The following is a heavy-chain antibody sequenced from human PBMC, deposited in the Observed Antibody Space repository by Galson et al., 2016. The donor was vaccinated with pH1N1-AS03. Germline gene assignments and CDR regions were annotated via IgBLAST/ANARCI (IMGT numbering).Heavy chain of an antibody. V-gene: IGHV3-23*01. J-gene: IGHJ4*02. CDR2: TSVTGGST. Sequence: SLRLSCATSGFTFSSYGMTWVRQAPGKGLEWVSSTSVTGGSTYYADSVKGRFTISRDHSKNTLYLQTSSLRAEDTAVYYCAKDRSSWPPGWGSVDSWGQGTLVTVSS. CDR3: AKDRSSWPPGWGSVDS. D-gene: IGHD6-13*01. CDR1: GFTFSSYG.